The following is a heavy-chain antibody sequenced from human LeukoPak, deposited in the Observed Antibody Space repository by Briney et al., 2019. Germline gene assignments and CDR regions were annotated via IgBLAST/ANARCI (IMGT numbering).Heavy chain of an antibody. CDR3: ARGTDSSKVGF. CDR1: GGPINGYY. Sequence: SETLSLTCTVSGGPINGYYSNWVRQPPGKGLEWIGCIHFSGTMHYNPSLESRVSFSVDTSKNQFSLKLTSVTAADTAVYCCARGTDSSKVGFWGQGTLVTVSS. J-gene: IGHJ4*02. CDR2: IHFSGTM. V-gene: IGHV4-59*01. D-gene: IGHD6-13*01.